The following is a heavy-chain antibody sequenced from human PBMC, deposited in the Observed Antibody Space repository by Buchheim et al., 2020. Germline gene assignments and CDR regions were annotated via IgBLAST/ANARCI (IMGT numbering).Heavy chain of an antibody. D-gene: IGHD3-3*01. Sequence: QVQLVQSGAEVKKPGASVKVSCKASGYTFTGYYMHWVRQAPGQGLEWMGWINPNSGGTNYAQKFQGWVTMTRDTSISTAYMELSRLRSDDTAVYYCARGRFLEWFYWRENYYYGMDVWGQGTT. CDR3: ARGRFLEWFYWRENYYYGMDV. CDR2: INPNSGGT. J-gene: IGHJ6*02. CDR1: GYTFTGYY. V-gene: IGHV1-2*04.